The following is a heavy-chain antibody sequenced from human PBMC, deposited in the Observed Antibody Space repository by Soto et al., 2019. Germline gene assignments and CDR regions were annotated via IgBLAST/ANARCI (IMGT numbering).Heavy chain of an antibody. CDR3: ARGDIVVVPAAMRLAFDI. CDR2: IKQDGSEK. D-gene: IGHD2-2*01. CDR1: GFTFSSYW. J-gene: IGHJ3*02. V-gene: IGHV3-7*01. Sequence: GGSLRLSCAASGFTFSSYWMSWVRQAPGKGLEWVANIKQDGSEKYYVDSVKGRFTISRDNAKNSLYLQMNSLRAEDTAVYYCARGDIVVVPAAMRLAFDIWGQGTMVTVSS.